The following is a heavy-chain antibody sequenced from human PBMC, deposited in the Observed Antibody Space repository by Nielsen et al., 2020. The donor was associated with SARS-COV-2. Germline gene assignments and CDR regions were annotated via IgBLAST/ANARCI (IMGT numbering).Heavy chain of an antibody. V-gene: IGHV3-20*04. CDR3: ARGGVLWFAELPDY. J-gene: IGHJ4*02. CDR2: INWSGDNT. D-gene: IGHD3-10*01. Sequence: GGSLRLSCAASGFTFDDYGMSWVRQAPGKGLKWVSGINWSGDNTGYADSMKGRFTISRDNAKNSLFLQMNSLRAEDTAFYYCARGGVLWFAELPDYWGQGTLVTVSS. CDR1: GFTFDDYG.